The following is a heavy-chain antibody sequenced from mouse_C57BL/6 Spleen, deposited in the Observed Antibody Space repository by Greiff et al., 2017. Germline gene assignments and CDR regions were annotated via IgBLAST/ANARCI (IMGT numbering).Heavy chain of an antibody. D-gene: IGHD2-4*01. CDR1: GYTFTSYW. CDR3: ARRSLYDYDYARDY. CDR2: IDPNSGGT. Sequence: QVQLQQPGAELVKPGASVKLSCKASGYTFTSYWMHWVKQRPGRGLEWIGRIDPNSGGTKYNEKFKSKATLTVHKPSSTAYMQRSSLTSEASAVYYCARRSLYDYDYARDYWGQGTSVTVSS. V-gene: IGHV1-72*01. J-gene: IGHJ4*01.